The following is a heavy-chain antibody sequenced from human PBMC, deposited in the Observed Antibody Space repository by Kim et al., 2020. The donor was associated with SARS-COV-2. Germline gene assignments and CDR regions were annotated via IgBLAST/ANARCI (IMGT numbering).Heavy chain of an antibody. D-gene: IGHD3-10*01. Sequence: GGSLRLSCVDSGFTFNTYDMNWVRQAPGKGREWVASISSSGTFTYHADSMKGRFTISRGNAKNSVYLQMHSLTAEDTAFYYCARPTTFRGVMVYFGMD. CDR2: ISSSGTFT. J-gene: IGHJ6*01. CDR1: GFTFNTYD. V-gene: IGHV3-21*01. CDR3: ARPTTFRGVMVYFGMD.